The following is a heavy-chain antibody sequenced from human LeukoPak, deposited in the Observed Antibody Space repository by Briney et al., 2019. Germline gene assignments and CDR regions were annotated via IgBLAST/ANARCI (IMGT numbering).Heavy chain of an antibody. J-gene: IGHJ4*02. D-gene: IGHD6-13*01. CDR3: ARQQYSSNPDY. CDR1: GGSISSYY. Sequence: SETLSLTCTVSGGSISSYYWSWIRQPPGKGLEWIGYIYYSGSTNYNPSLKSRVTISVDTSKNQLSLKLSSVTAADTAVYYCARQQYSSNPDYWGQGTLVTVSS. CDR2: IYYSGST. V-gene: IGHV4-59*08.